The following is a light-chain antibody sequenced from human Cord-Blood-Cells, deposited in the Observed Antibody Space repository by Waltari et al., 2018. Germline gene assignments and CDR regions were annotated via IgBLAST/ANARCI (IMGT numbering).Light chain of an antibody. J-gene: IGLJ2*01. CDR1: SSDVGGYTY. Sequence: QSALTQPASVSGSPGQSITIPCTGTSSDVGGYTYASWYQQHPVKAPKLMIYDVSNRPSGVFNRFSGSKSGNTASLTISGLQAEDEADYYCSSYTSSSTLVFGGGTKLTVL. CDR2: DVS. CDR3: SSYTSSSTLV. V-gene: IGLV2-14*01.